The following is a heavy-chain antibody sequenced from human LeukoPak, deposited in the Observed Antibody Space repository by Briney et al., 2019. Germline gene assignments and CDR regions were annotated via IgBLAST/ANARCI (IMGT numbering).Heavy chain of an antibody. Sequence: PSVTLSLTCTVSGGSISSSSYYWGWIRQPPGKRLEWIGSIYYSGSTYYNPSLKSRVTISVDTSKNQFSLKLSSVTAADTAVYYCARLGDSSSSWAYFDYWGQGTLVTVSS. J-gene: IGHJ4*02. D-gene: IGHD6-13*01. CDR3: ARLGDSSSSWAYFDY. V-gene: IGHV4-39*01. CDR2: IYYSGST. CDR1: GGSISSSSYY.